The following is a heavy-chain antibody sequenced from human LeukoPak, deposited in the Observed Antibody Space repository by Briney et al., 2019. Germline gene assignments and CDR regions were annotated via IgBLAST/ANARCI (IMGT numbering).Heavy chain of an antibody. CDR2: TNPNSGGT. Sequence: ASVKVSCKASGYTFTGYYMHWVRQAPGQGLEWMGRTNPNSGGTNYAQKFQGRVTMTRDTSISTAYMELSRLRSDDTAVYYCARGYSSSSGPGYWGQGTLVTVSS. CDR1: GYTFTGYY. V-gene: IGHV1-2*06. CDR3: ARGYSSSSGPGY. D-gene: IGHD6-6*01. J-gene: IGHJ4*02.